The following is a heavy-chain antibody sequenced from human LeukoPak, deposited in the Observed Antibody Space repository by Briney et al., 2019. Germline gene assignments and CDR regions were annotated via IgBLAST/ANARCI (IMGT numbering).Heavy chain of an antibody. CDR1: GFTVSSNY. V-gene: IGHV3-53*01. CDR3: ARAAVAALFDY. CDR2: IYSGGST. J-gene: IGHJ4*02. D-gene: IGHD6-19*01. Sequence: GGSLRLSCAASGFTVSSNYMSWVRKAPGKGLEWVSVIYSGGSTYYADSVKGRLTISRDNSKNTLYLQMNSLRAEDTAVYYCARAAVAALFDYWGQGTLVTVSS.